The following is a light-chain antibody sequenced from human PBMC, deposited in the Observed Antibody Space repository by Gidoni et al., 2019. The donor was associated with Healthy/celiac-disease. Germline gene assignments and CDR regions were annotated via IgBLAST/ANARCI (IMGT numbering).Light chain of an antibody. V-gene: IGKV3-15*01. CDR3: QQYKNWPSYT. Sequence: VMTQSPATRSVSPGERATLSCRASQSVSSNLAWYQQKPGQAPRLLIYGASTRATGIPARFSGSGSGTEFTLTISSLQSEDVAVYYCQQYKNWPSYTFGQGTKLEIK. CDR1: QSVSSN. J-gene: IGKJ2*01. CDR2: GAS.